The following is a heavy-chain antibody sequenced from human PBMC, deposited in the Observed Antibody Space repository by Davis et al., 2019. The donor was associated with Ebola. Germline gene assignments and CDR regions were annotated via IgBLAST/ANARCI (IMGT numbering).Heavy chain of an antibody. V-gene: IGHV3-23*01. CDR2: ISDSGGST. J-gene: IGHJ4*02. D-gene: IGHD3-22*01. Sequence: GESLKISCAASGFTVSNKYMSWVRQAPGKGLEWVSGISDSGGSTYYADSVKGRFTISRDNSKNTLYLQMNSLRAEDTAVYYCARVRWTSGYYFDYWGQGTLVTVSS. CDR1: GFTVSNKY. CDR3: ARVRWTSGYYFDY.